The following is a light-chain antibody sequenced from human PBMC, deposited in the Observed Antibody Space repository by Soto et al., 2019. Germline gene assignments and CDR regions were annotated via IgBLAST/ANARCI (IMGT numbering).Light chain of an antibody. V-gene: IGKV1-39*01. CDR1: QSISNH. CDR2: AAS. J-gene: IGKJ1*01. Sequence: DIQMTQSPSSLSASVEDRVIITCRASQSISNHLNWYQQKPGKAPKLLIFAASSLQSGVPSRFSGSRSGTDFTLTISSLQPEDFATYYCQQSYSSPTTFGRGTKVDIK. CDR3: QQSYSSPTT.